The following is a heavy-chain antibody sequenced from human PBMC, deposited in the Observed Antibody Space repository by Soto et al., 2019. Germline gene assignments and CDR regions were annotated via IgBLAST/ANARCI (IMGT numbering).Heavy chain of an antibody. CDR1: GGSISSGGYY. D-gene: IGHD2-21*01. CDR2: IYYSGTT. Sequence: QVQLQESGPGLVKPSQTLSLTCTVSGGSISSGGYYWYWIRQHPGKGLEWIGYIYYSGTTYYNPSLKSRVTISVDTSKYQFSLKLSSVTAADTAVYYCAASCVACGGFNYYGMDVWGQGTTVTVSS. CDR3: AASCVACGGFNYYGMDV. J-gene: IGHJ6*02. V-gene: IGHV4-31*03.